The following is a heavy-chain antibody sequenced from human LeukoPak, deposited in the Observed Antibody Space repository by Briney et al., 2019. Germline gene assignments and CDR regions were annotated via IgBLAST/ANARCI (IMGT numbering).Heavy chain of an antibody. D-gene: IGHD4-17*01. CDR3: ATWNDYGAWY. Sequence: GASVKVSCKASGYTFTSYGISWVRQAPGQGREWMGWISAYNGNTNYAQKLQGRVTMTEDTSTDTAYMELSSLRSEDTAVYYCATWNDYGAWYWGQGTLVTVSS. V-gene: IGHV1-18*01. CDR2: ISAYNGNT. J-gene: IGHJ4*02. CDR1: GYTFTSYG.